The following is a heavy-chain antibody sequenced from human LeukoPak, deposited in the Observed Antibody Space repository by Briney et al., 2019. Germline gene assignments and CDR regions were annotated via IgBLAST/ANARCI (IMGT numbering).Heavy chain of an antibody. Sequence: ASVKVSCKASGYTFTGYNMNWVRQAPGQGLEWMGWINPTNGGTKYAQKFQGRVTMTRDTSISTAYMELSRLRSDDTAVYYCARDMRRYSSSWFEDYYYYYYGMDVWGQGTTVTVSS. V-gene: IGHV1-2*02. CDR2: INPTNGGT. D-gene: IGHD6-13*01. J-gene: IGHJ6*02. CDR3: ARDMRRYSSSWFEDYYYYYYGMDV. CDR1: GYTFTGYN.